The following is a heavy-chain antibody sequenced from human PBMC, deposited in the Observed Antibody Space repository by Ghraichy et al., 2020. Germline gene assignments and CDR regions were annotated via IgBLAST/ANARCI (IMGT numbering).Heavy chain of an antibody. CDR1: GFTFNTYW. J-gene: IGHJ4*02. D-gene: IGHD6-19*01. Sequence: GESLNISCVASGFTFNTYWMNWVRQVPGKGLEWVANIEGDGSEKNYVDSVKGRFTISRDNAKNSVFLQMDSLRVDDMGVYYCAGGSGWLIDYWGQGTLVTVSS. CDR3: AGGSGWLIDY. CDR2: IEGDGSEK. V-gene: IGHV3-7*04.